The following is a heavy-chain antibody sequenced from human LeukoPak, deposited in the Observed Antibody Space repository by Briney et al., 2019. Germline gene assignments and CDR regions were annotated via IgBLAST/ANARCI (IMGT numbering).Heavy chain of an antibody. V-gene: IGHV1-8*01. CDR2: MNPNTGNT. CDR3: ARDIRGSRWFEP. J-gene: IGHJ5*02. CDR1: GYTYTSLD. Sequence: ASAKVSCKASGYTYTSLDVNWVRQATGQGLEWIGWMNPNTGNTGYAQRFQGRVTMTRDTSINTAYMELSSLTSEDTAVYYCARDIRGSRWFEPWGQGTLVTVSS.